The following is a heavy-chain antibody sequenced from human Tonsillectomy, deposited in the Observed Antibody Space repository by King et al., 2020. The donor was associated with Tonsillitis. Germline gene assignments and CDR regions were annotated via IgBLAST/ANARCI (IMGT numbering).Heavy chain of an antibody. J-gene: IGHJ4*02. V-gene: IGHV4-39*01. CDR3: ARHARYSSGPLDY. D-gene: IGHD6-19*01. Sequence: QLQESGPGLVKPSETLSLTCTVSGGSISSSSYYWCWIRQPPGKGLEWIGGIYYSGSTYYNPSLKSRVTISVDTSKNQFSLKLSSVTAADTAVYYCARHARYSSGPLDYWGQGTLVTVSS. CDR1: GGSISSSSYY. CDR2: IYYSGST.